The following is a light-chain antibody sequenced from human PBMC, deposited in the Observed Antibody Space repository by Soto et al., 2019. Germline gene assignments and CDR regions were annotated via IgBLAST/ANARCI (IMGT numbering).Light chain of an antibody. Sequence: DIQMTQSPSTLSASVGDRVTITCRASQSISSWLAWYQQKPGKAPKILIYKASSLESGVPSRFSGSGYGTDFTLTISSLQPEDCATDYGQQANSFPITFGQGTRLEIK. CDR1: QSISSW. CDR3: QQANSFPIT. J-gene: IGKJ5*01. V-gene: IGKV1-5*03. CDR2: KAS.